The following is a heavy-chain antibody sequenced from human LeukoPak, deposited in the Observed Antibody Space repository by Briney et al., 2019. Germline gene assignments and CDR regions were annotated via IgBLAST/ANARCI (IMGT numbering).Heavy chain of an antibody. D-gene: IGHD3-16*02. J-gene: IGHJ4*02. CDR2: ISGSGGST. CDR3: AKEHGDYVWGSYRYFDY. Sequence: PGGSLRLSCAASGFTFSSYAMSWVRQAPGKGLEWVSAISGSGGSTYYADSVKGRFTISRDNSKNTLYLQMNSLRAEDTAVYYCAKEHGDYVWGSYRYFDYWGQGTLVTVSS. V-gene: IGHV3-23*01. CDR1: GFTFSSYA.